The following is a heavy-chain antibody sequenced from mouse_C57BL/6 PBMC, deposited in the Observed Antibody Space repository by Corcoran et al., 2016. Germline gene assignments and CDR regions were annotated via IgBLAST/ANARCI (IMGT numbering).Heavy chain of an antibody. CDR3: AREGLKDSRYYAMDY. CDR1: GYTFTDYN. V-gene: IGHV1-18*01. CDR2: INPNNGGT. Sequence: EVQLQQSGPELVKPGASVKIPCKASGYTFTDYNMDWVKQSHGKSLEWIGDINPNNGGTIYNQKFKGKATLTVDKSSSTAYMELRSLTSEDTAVYYCAREGLKDSRYYAMDYWGQGTSVTVSS. J-gene: IGHJ4*01. D-gene: IGHD1-3*01.